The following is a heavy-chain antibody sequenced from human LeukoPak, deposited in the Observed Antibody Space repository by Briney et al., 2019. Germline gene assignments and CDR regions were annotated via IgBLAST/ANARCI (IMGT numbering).Heavy chain of an antibody. J-gene: IGHJ4*02. Sequence: NTSETLSLTCTVSGGSISSSSYYWGWIRQPPGKGLEWIGSIYYSGSTYYNPSLKSRVTISVDTSKNQFSLKLSSVTAADTAVYYCARHPYRIVGPVYYWGQGTLVTVSS. CDR3: ARHPYRIVGPVYY. D-gene: IGHD1-26*01. V-gene: IGHV4-39*01. CDR1: GGSISSSSYY. CDR2: IYYSGST.